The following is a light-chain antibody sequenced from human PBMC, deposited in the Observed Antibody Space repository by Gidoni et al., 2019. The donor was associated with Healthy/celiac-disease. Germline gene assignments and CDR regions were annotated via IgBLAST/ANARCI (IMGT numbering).Light chain of an antibody. CDR1: QSLLHSNGYNY. CDR3: MQALQTPWT. CDR2: LGS. V-gene: IGKV2-28*01. Sequence: DIVMTQSQLSLHVTPGEPASISCRSSQSLLHSNGYNYLDWYLQKPGQSPQLLIYLGSNRASGVPDRFSGSGSGTYFTLKISRVEADDVGVYYCMQALQTPWTFGQGTKVEIK. J-gene: IGKJ1*01.